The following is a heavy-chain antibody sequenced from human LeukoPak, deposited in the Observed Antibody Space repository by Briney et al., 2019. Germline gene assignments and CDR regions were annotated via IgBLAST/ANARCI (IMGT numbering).Heavy chain of an antibody. CDR1: GYTFTSYY. CDR3: AREENSYGYYYYYGMDV. J-gene: IGHJ6*02. V-gene: IGHV1-46*01. CDR2: INPSGGST. D-gene: IGHD5-18*01. Sequence: ASVKVSCKASGYTFTSYYMHWVRQAPGQGLEWMGIINPSGGSTSYAQKFQGRVTMTRDTSTSTVYMELSSLRSEDTAVYYCAREENSYGYYYYYGMDVWGQGTTVTVS.